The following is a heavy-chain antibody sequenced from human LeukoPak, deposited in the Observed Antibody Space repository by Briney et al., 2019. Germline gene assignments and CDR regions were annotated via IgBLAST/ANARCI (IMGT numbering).Heavy chain of an antibody. CDR1: GFTFSNYA. D-gene: IGHD3-9*01. CDR3: VIWGDYDVLTAYYVPDF. J-gene: IGHJ4*02. Sequence: GGSLRLSCVASGFTFSNYAMSWVRQAPGKGLEWVSAITGSGTNRYYADSLKGRFTTSRGNSKNTVFLQMNSLRHEDTAIYYCVIWGDYDVLTAYYVPDFWGQGTLVTVSS. V-gene: IGHV3-23*01. CDR2: ITGSGTNR.